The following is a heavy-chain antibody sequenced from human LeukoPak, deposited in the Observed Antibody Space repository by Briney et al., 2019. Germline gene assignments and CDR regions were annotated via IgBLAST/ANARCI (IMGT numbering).Heavy chain of an antibody. CDR3: AKDFNPEPPVGG. CDR1: GFPFSSYA. V-gene: IGHV3-23*01. D-gene: IGHD1-14*01. Sequence: PGGSLRLSCAASGFPFSSYAMSWVRQAPGKGLEWVSAISDSGGNTYYADSVKGHFTISRDNSKNTLYMQINSLRAEDTAVYYCAKDFNPEPPVGGWGQGTLVTVSS. J-gene: IGHJ4*02. CDR2: ISDSGGNT.